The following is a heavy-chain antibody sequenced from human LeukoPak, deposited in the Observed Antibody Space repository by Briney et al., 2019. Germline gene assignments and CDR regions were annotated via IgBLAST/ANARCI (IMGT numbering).Heavy chain of an antibody. CDR2: IYHSGST. Sequence: PSGTLSLTCAVSGGSISSSNWWSWVRQPPGKGLEWIGEIYHSGSTNYNPSLKRRVTISVEKAKNQFSLKLSSVTAADTAVYYCASGESDCSSTSCYGGGDYYYYGMDVWGKGTTVTVSS. CDR3: ASGESDCSSTSCYGGGDYYYYGMDV. V-gene: IGHV4-4*02. J-gene: IGHJ6*04. D-gene: IGHD2-2*01. CDR1: GGSISSSNW.